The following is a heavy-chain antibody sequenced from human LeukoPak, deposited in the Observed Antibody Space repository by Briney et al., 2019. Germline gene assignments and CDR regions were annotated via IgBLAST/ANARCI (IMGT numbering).Heavy chain of an antibody. J-gene: IGHJ4*02. D-gene: IGHD5-12*01. Sequence: SETLSLTCTVSGGSISSSSYYWGWIRQPPGKGLEWIGGIYHSGSTYYNPSLKSRVTISVDTSKNQFSLKLSSVTAADTAVYYCARDGGWLRTTNFDYWGQGALVTVSS. CDR3: ARDGGWLRTTNFDY. V-gene: IGHV4-39*07. CDR2: IYHSGST. CDR1: GGSISSSSYY.